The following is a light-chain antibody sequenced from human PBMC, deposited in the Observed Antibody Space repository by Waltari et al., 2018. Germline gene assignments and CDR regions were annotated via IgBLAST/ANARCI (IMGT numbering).Light chain of an antibody. CDR3: QQSYETPKT. CDR1: QSISTS. CDR2: VAS. V-gene: IGKV1-39*01. Sequence: DIQMTQSPPSLSASVGNRVTVTCRASQSISTSLNWYQQKAGKAPNLLIYVASSLQSGVPSRFSGSGSGTDFTLTISSLQPEDFATYYCQQSYETPKTFGQGTKVQIK. J-gene: IGKJ1*01.